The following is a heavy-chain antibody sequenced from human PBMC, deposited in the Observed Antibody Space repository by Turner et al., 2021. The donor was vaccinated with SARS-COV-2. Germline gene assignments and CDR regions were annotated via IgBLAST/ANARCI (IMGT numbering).Heavy chain of an antibody. CDR3: ARDFREGAFDI. CDR2: IYSGGST. CDR1: GFTVSSNY. J-gene: IGHJ3*02. D-gene: IGHD3-10*01. Sequence: EVQLVESGGGLFQPGGSLRLSCAASGFTVSSNYRSWVRQAPGKGLEWVSVIYSGGSTFYADSVKGRFTISRDNSKNTLYLQMNSLRAEDTAVYYCARDFREGAFDIWGQGTMVTISS. V-gene: IGHV3-66*01.